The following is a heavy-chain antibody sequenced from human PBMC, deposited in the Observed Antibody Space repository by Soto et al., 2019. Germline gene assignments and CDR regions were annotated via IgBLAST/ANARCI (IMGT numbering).Heavy chain of an antibody. CDR1: GYTFRDYY. Sequence: QVQLVQSGAEVKRPGASVKVSCQASGYTFRDYYIHWVRQAPGQGLEWMGMINPSGGGAWHTRGFQGRLTMTKDTSTSTVYMELSSLRSEDTALYYCARDSCGGDCPLGYWGQGTLVTVSS. CDR3: ARDSCGGDCPLGY. CDR2: INPSGGGA. V-gene: IGHV1-46*01. J-gene: IGHJ4*02. D-gene: IGHD2-21*02.